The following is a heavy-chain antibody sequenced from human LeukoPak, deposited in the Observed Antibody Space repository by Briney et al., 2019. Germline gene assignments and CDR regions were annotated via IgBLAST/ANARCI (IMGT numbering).Heavy chain of an antibody. D-gene: IGHD1-1*01. CDR2: ISYDGSNK. CDR1: GFTFSSYS. CDR3: ARGLYNWNDGYYFDY. Sequence: GSLRLSCAASGFTFSSYSMNWVRQAPGKGLEWVAVISYDGSNKYYADSVKGRFTISRDNSKNTLYLQMNSLRAEDTAVYYCARGLYNWNDGYYFDYWGQGTLVTVSS. J-gene: IGHJ4*02. V-gene: IGHV3-30*03.